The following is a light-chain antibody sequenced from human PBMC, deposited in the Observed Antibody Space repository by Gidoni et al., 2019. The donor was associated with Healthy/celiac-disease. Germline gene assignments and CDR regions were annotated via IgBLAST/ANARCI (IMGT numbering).Light chain of an antibody. CDR2: AAS. CDR1: QSISSY. Sequence: DIQMTQSPTSLSASVGDRVTITCRASQSISSYLNWYQQKPGKSPQLLIYAASSLHSGVPSRFSGSGSGTDFTLTISSVQPEDVATYYCKQSYSTSWTFGQGTKVEIK. CDR3: KQSYSTSWT. J-gene: IGKJ1*01. V-gene: IGKV1-39*01.